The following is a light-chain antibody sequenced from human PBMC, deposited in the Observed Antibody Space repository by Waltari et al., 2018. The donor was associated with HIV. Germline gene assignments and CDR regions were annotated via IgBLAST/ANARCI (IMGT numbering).Light chain of an antibody. CDR2: SNN. J-gene: IGLJ3*02. CDR1: SSHIGRNS. V-gene: IGLV1-44*01. Sequence: QSVLTQPPSASATPGQRVTISCSGSSSHIGRNSVNWYQQLPGTAPKVFIHSNNQRPSGVPDRFSGSRSGTSASLAISGLQSEDEGDYYCSAWDDSLKGHVFGGGTKLTVL. CDR3: SAWDDSLKGHV.